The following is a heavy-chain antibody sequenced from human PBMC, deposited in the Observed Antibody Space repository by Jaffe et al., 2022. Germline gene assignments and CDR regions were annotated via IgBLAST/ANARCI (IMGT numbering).Heavy chain of an antibody. D-gene: IGHD2-15*01. J-gene: IGHJ4*02. V-gene: IGHV3-53*02. CDR3: ARGYCSGGSCYPGPFDY. CDR1: GFTVSSNY. Sequence: EVQLVETGGGLIQPGGSLRLSCAASGFTVSSNYMSWVRQAPGKGLEWVSIIYSGGSTYSADSVKGRFTVSRDNSKNTLYLQMNSLRAEDTAVYYCARGYCSGGSCYPGPFDYWGQGTLVTVSS. CDR2: IYSGGST.